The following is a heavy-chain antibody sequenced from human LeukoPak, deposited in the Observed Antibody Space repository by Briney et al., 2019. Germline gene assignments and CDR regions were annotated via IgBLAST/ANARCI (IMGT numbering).Heavy chain of an antibody. V-gene: IGHV1-2*02. D-gene: IGHD6-13*01. J-gene: IGHJ5*02. CDR3: ARASGIAAAGLFDP. Sequence: ASVKVSCKASGYTFTGYYMHWVRQAPGQGLEWMGWINPNSGGTNYAQKFQGRVTMTRDTSISTAYMELSRLRPDDTAVYYCARASGIAAAGLFDPWGQGTLVTVSS. CDR2: INPNSGGT. CDR1: GYTFTGYY.